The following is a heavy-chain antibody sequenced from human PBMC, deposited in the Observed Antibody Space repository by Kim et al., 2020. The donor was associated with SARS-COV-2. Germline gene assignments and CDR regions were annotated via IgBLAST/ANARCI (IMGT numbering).Heavy chain of an antibody. CDR2: ISYDGSNK. CDR1: GFTFSSYA. V-gene: IGHV3-30*04. D-gene: IGHD3-10*01. Sequence: GGSLRLSCAASGFTFSSYAMHWVRQAPGKGLEWVAVISYDGSNKYYADSVKGRFTISRDNSKNTLYLQMNSLRAEDTAVYYCARTRGGAYYYGMDVWGQGTTVTVSS. CDR3: ARTRGGAYYYGMDV. J-gene: IGHJ6*02.